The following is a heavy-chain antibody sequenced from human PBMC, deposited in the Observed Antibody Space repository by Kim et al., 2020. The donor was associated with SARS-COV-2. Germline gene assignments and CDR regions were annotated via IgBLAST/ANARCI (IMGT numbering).Heavy chain of an antibody. CDR2: INPSGTGT. J-gene: IGHJ4*02. CDR3: ASSLDGDPDY. Sequence: ASVKVSCKASGYTFTNYYIYWVRQAPGQGLEWMGIINPSGTGTSYAQKFQGRVTMTRDTSTSTVYMELSSLRSEDTAVYYYASSLDGDPDYWGQGTLVTVSS. D-gene: IGHD4-17*01. CDR1: GYTFTNYY. V-gene: IGHV1-46*01.